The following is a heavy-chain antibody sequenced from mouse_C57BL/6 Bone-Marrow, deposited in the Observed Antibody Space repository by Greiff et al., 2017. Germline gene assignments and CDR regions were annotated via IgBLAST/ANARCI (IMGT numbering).Heavy chain of an antibody. CDR1: GYAFSSSW. D-gene: IGHD1-1*01. Sequence: LVESGPELVKPGASVKISCKASGYAFSSSWMNWVKQRPGKGLEWIGRIYPGDGDTNYNGKFKGKATLTADKSYSTAYMQLSSLTSEDSAVYFCARLLRYQIGNYFDYWGQGTTLTVSS. J-gene: IGHJ2*01. CDR3: ARLLRYQIGNYFDY. V-gene: IGHV1-82*01. CDR2: IYPGDGDT.